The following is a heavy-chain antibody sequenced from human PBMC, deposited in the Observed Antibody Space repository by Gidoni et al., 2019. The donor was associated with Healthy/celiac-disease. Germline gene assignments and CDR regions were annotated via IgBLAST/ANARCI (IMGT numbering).Heavy chain of an antibody. J-gene: IGHJ6*03. CDR1: GFPFSSYA. CDR2: IRGSGGST. D-gene: IGHD6-19*01. CDR3: AKDEGQSSGWLGIYYYYYMDV. Sequence: EVQLVESGGGLVQPGGSLRLSWAASGFPFSSYAMSWVRQAPGKGLEWVSAIRGSGGSTYYADSVKGRFTISRDNSKNTLYLQMNSLRAEDTAVYYCAKDEGQSSGWLGIYYYYYMDVWGKGTTVTVSS. V-gene: IGHV3-23*04.